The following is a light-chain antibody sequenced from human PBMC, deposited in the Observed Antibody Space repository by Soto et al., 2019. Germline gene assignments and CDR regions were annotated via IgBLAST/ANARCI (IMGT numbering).Light chain of an antibody. CDR1: SSDVGGSGL. CDR3: CSYTTRSTYVV. CDR2: EGF. J-gene: IGLJ2*01. Sequence: QSALTQPASVSGSPGQSITISCTGTSSDVGGSGLVSWYQFHPGKAPKLLIFEGFKRPSGVSNRFSGSKSGSTASLTISGLQAEDEADYYCCSYTTRSTYVVLGGGTKLTVL. V-gene: IGLV2-14*02.